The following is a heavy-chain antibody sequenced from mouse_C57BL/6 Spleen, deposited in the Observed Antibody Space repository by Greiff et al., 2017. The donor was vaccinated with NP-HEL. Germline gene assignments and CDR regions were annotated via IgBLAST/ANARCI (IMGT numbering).Heavy chain of an antibody. CDR3: AGGYDYDGAWFAY. D-gene: IGHD2-4*01. CDR2: IHPNSGST. J-gene: IGHJ3*01. V-gene: IGHV1-64*01. Sequence: VQLQQPGAELVKPGASVKLSCKASGYTFTSYWMHWVKQRPGQGLEWIGMIHPNSGSTNYNEKFKSKATLTVDKSSSTAYMQLSSLTSEDAAVYYCAGGYDYDGAWFAYWGQGTLVTVSA. CDR1: GYTFTSYW.